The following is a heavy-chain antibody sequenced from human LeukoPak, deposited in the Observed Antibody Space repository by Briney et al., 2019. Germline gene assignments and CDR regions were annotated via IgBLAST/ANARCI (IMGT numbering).Heavy chain of an antibody. D-gene: IGHD6-13*01. Sequence: SETLSLTCAVYGGSFSGYYWSWIRQPPGKGLEWIGEINHSGSTNYDPSLKSRVTISVDTSKNQFSLKLSSVTAADTAVYYCASPRPPYSSSWYPQDYYYYYGMDVWGKGTTVTVSS. CDR2: INHSGST. J-gene: IGHJ6*04. V-gene: IGHV4-34*01. CDR1: GGSFSGYY. CDR3: ASPRPPYSSSWYPQDYYYYYGMDV.